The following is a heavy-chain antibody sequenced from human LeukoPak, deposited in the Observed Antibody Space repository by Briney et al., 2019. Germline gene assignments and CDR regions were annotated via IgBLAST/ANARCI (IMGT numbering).Heavy chain of an antibody. J-gene: IGHJ4*02. Sequence: GGSLRLSCAASGFTFSSYAMGWVRQAPGKGLEWVSAISGSGGSTYYADSVKGRFTISRDNSKNTLYLQMNSLRAEDTAVYYRAKDTQQWLVGNFDYWGQGTLVTVSS. V-gene: IGHV3-23*01. CDR1: GFTFSSYA. CDR2: ISGSGGST. CDR3: AKDTQQWLVGNFDY. D-gene: IGHD6-19*01.